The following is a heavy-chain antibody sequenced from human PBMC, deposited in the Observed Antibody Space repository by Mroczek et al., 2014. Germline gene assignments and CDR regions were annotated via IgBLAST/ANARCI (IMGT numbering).Heavy chain of an antibody. CDR2: IYTSGST. Sequence: QVQLQESGPGLVKPSQTLSLTCTVSGGSISSGSYYWSWIRQPAGKGLEWIGRIYTSGSTNYNPSLKSRVTISVDTSKNQFSLKLSSVTAADTAVYYCARDQEDTIFGVVSYAFDIWGQGTMVTVSS. CDR3: ARDQEDTIFGVVSYAFDI. CDR1: GGSISSGSYY. V-gene: IGHV4-61*02. J-gene: IGHJ3*02. D-gene: IGHD3-3*01.